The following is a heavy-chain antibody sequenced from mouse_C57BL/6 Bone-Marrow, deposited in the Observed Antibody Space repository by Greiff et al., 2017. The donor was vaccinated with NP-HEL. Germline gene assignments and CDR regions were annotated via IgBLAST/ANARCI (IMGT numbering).Heavy chain of an antibody. CDR2: INPNNGGT. V-gene: IGHV1-26*01. Sequence: VQLQQSGPELVKPGASVKISCKASGYTFTDYYMNWVKQSHGKSLEWIGDINPNNGGTSYNQKFKGKATLTVDKSSSTAYMELRSLTSEDSAVYYCARGYYGLFAYWGQGTLVTVSA. CDR3: ARGYYGLFAY. D-gene: IGHD2-1*01. CDR1: GYTFTDYY. J-gene: IGHJ3*01.